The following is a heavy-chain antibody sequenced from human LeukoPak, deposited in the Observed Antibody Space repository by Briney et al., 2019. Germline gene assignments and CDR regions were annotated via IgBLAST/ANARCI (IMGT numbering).Heavy chain of an antibody. Sequence: GGSLRLSCAASGFTFSTYNMTWVRQAPGKGLEWVSSITSGGGYTYYADSVKGRFTTSREKAKNPLSLRMDSLRAEDTGVYFCARDHYDVLTSSNKWTPAYWGQGTLVTVPS. J-gene: IGHJ4*02. CDR1: GFTFSTYN. CDR3: ARDHYDVLTSSNKWTPAY. D-gene: IGHD3-9*01. V-gene: IGHV3-21*06. CDR2: ITSGGGYT.